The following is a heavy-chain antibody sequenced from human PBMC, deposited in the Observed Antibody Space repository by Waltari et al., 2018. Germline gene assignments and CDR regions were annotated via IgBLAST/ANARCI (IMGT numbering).Heavy chain of an antibody. J-gene: IGHJ4*01. V-gene: IGHV1-8*03. CDR3: ARGGXXVATDPLPXXY. CDR2: XTPTGGNX. Sequence: QVXXXQSGAXXXKPGASVKVSCKASGYTFTSYXIXWVRQATGQGLGGMGXXTPTGGNXXXXQKFXXRXXXTRNTSKXTAYMEXXXRRSEDTXXYYWARGGXXVATDPLPXXYWGXGXXVTVSS. CDR1: GYTFTSYX. D-gene: IGHD5-12*01.